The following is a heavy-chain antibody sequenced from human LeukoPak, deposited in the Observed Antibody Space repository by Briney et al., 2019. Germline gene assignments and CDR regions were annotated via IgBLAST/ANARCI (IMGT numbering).Heavy chain of an antibody. Sequence: GGSLRLSCAVSGFAFSNFWMSWVRQAPGKGLEWVAYIRRGGRDRYYVDSVKGRFTISRDNAKNSLYLQMNTLRGEETAVYYCAREGVPIEVVIYDYWGQGTLVTVSS. CDR1: GFAFSNFW. D-gene: IGHD3-22*01. V-gene: IGHV3-7*01. J-gene: IGHJ4*02. CDR3: AREGVPIEVVIYDY. CDR2: IRRGGRDR.